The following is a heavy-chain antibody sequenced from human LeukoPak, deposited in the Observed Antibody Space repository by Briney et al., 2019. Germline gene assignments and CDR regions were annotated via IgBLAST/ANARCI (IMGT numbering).Heavy chain of an antibody. Sequence: GGSLRLSCADPGVTFRGPWMSWVCQAPGKGLEWVANINQGGSDKYYVDSVKGRFTISRDNANNLLYLQMNSLSGEDTAVYYCTRDRSRAEDDWGQGTLVTVSS. J-gene: IGHJ4*02. CDR3: TRDRSRAEDD. D-gene: IGHD1-14*01. CDR1: GVTFRGPW. V-gene: IGHV3-7*01. CDR2: INQGGSDK.